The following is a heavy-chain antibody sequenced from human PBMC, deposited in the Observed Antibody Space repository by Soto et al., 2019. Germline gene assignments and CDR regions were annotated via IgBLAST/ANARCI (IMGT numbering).Heavy chain of an antibody. J-gene: IGHJ3*02. CDR2: MNPNSGNT. CDR1: GYTFTSYD. Sequence: EASVKVSCKASGYTFTSYDINGVRHATGPGLEWMGWMNPNSGNTGYAQKFQGRVTMTRNTSISTAYMELSSLRSEDTAVEYCAREVSGYETDAFDIWGQGPMVNFS. D-gene: IGHD5-12*01. CDR3: AREVSGYETDAFDI. V-gene: IGHV1-8*01.